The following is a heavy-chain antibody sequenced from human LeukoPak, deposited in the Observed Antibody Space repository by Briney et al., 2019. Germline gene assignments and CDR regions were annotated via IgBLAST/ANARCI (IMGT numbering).Heavy chain of an antibody. CDR2: INPNSGDT. D-gene: IGHD4-17*01. CDR1: GGTFSSYA. V-gene: IGHV1-2*02. Sequence: ASVKVSCKASGGTFSSYAISWVRQAPGQGLEWMGWINPNSGDTKYAQKFQGRVTMTRDTSISTAYMELTRLRSDDTAVYYCARDPIGGTVTTHYYYYMDVWGKGTTVTVSS. CDR3: ARDPIGGTVTTHYYYYMDV. J-gene: IGHJ6*03.